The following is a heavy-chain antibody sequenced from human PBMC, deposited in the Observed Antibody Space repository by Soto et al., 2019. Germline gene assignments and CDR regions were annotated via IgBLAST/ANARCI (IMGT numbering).Heavy chain of an antibody. D-gene: IGHD3-22*01. CDR1: CLSIISVRYS. Sequence: PSDPLSLTCAVLCLSIISVRYSWSLIRQPPGKGLEWIGYIYHSGSTYYNPSLKSRVTISVDRSKNQFSLKLSSVTAADTAVYYCARNYYDSSVYFDYWGQGTLVTVS. V-gene: IGHV4-30-2*01. CDR3: ARNYYDSSVYFDY. J-gene: IGHJ4*02. CDR2: IYHSGST.